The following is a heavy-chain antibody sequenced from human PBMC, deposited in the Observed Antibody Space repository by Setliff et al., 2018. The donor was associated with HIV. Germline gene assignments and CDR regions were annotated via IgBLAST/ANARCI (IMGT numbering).Heavy chain of an antibody. CDR3: ARGKVRVVGSIDWFDP. D-gene: IGHD1-26*01. V-gene: IGHV1-8*02. CDR1: GYTFINYD. Sequence: ASVKVSCKASGYTFINYDISWVRQATGQGLEWMGWMNPNSGNTAYAQKFQGRVTMTRDTSVTTAYMELSSLRYEDTAVYYCARGKVRVVGSIDWFDPWGQGTLVTVSS. J-gene: IGHJ5*02. CDR2: MNPNSGNT.